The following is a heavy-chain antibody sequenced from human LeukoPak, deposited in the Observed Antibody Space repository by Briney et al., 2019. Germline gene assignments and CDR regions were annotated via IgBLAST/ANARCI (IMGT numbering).Heavy chain of an antibody. CDR2: ISGSGGST. CDR1: GFTFSSYA. Sequence: GGSLRLSCAASGFTFSSYAMSWVRQAPGKGLEWVSAISGSGGSTYYADSVKGRFTISRDNSKNTLYLQMNSLRAEDTAVYYCARDPYYCDSSGHFDYWGQGTLVTVSS. CDR3: ARDPYYCDSSGHFDY. J-gene: IGHJ4*02. V-gene: IGHV3-23*01. D-gene: IGHD3-22*01.